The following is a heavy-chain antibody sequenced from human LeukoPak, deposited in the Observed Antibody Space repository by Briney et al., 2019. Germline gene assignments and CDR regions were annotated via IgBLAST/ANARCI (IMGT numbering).Heavy chain of an antibody. CDR1: GFTFSSYS. Sequence: GGSLRLSCAASGFTFSSYSMHWVRQAPGKGLEWMGGFDPEDGETIYAQKFQGRVTMTEDTSTDTAYMELSSLRSEDTAVYYCATRPRFTVALDYWGQGTLVTVSS. J-gene: IGHJ4*02. CDR2: FDPEDGET. V-gene: IGHV1-24*01. D-gene: IGHD6-19*01. CDR3: ATRPRFTVALDY.